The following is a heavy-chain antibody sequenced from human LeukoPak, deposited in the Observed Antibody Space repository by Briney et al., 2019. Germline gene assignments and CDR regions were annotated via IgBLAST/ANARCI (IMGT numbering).Heavy chain of an antibody. CDR2: IKTTDSDT. CDR3: AKDPYGNSPGAFDI. J-gene: IGHJ3*02. V-gene: IGHV3-23*01. Sequence: GGSLRLSCTASGFTFTYYAMTWVRQAPGKGLEWVAGIKTTDSDTHYTDSVKGRFNISSDNAKNTMYLQKNSLRAEDTAMYYCAKDPYGNSPGAFDIWGQGTMVTVSS. D-gene: IGHD4-23*01. CDR1: GFTFTYYA.